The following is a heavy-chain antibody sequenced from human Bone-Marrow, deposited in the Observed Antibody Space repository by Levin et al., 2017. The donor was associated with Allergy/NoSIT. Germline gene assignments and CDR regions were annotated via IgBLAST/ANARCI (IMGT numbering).Heavy chain of an antibody. V-gene: IGHV3-33*01. Sequence: GGSLRLSCAASGFTFSSYGMHWVRQAPGKGLEWVAVIWYDGSNKYYADSVKGRFTISRDNSKNTLYLQMNSLRAEDTAVYYCARGSYSSSWALYYYGMDVWGQGTTVTVSS. CDR1: GFTFSSYG. CDR3: ARGSYSSSWALYYYGMDV. J-gene: IGHJ6*02. D-gene: IGHD6-13*01. CDR2: IWYDGSNK.